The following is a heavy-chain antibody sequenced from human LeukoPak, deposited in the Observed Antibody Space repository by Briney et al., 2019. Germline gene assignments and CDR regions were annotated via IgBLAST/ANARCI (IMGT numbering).Heavy chain of an antibody. CDR3: SREKFLDRLTGVLDT. CDR1: NEFFTEYF. D-gene: IGHD3-3*01. CDR2: VYNSGST. Sequence: SDTLSLTCVVNNEFFTEYFWSGLRQPPGKGLEWIWDVYNSGSTNYNPSLKRRLSISADMSMKQFSLKLNSLTAADTAGYYCSREKFLDRLTGVLDTGGEGTLVTVSS. J-gene: IGHJ4*02. V-gene: IGHV4-34*01.